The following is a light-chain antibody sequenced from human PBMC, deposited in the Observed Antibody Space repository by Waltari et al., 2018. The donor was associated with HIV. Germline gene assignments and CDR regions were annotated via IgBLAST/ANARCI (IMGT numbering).Light chain of an antibody. V-gene: IGLV3-21*04. CDR1: NIGIKS. J-gene: IGLJ2*01. Sequence: SYVLTQPPSVSVALGETARITCGGNNIGIKSVHWYQQKPGQAPLLVIYYGSDRPPGIPERISSSKSVHTATLTISRVEAGDEADYYCQVWDTGSDQVVFGVRTKLTVL. CDR3: QVWDTGSDQVV. CDR2: YGS.